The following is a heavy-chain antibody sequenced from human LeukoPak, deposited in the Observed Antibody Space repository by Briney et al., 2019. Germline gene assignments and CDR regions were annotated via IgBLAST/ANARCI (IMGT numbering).Heavy chain of an antibody. CDR3: ARETDY. CDR1: GGSISSHY. Sequence: SETLSLTCTVSGGSISSHYWSWIRQPPGKGLDWIGYIYFSGGTNYNPSLKSRVTISVDTSKNQFSLKLSSVTAADTAVYYCARETDYWGQGTLVTVSS. V-gene: IGHV4-4*08. CDR2: IYFSGGT. J-gene: IGHJ4*02.